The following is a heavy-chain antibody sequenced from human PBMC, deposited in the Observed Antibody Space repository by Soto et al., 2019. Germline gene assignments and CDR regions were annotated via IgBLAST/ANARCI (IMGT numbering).Heavy chain of an antibody. D-gene: IGHD2-2*01. Sequence: QVQLQESGPGLVKPSQTLSLTCTVSGGSISSGGYYWSWIRQHPGKGLEWIGYIYYSGSTYYNPSLKSRVTITVDTSKNQFSLKLSSVTAADTAVYYCARGLEYCSSTCGEAFDIWGQGTMVTVSS. CDR3: ARGLEYCSSTCGEAFDI. J-gene: IGHJ3*02. CDR1: GGSISSGGYY. CDR2: IYYSGST. V-gene: IGHV4-31*03.